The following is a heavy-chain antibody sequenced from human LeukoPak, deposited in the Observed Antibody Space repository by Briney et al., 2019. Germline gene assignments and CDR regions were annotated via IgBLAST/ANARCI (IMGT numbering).Heavy chain of an antibody. Sequence: GGSLRLSCAASGFTFSSYWMHRVRQAPGKGLVRVSRINNDGSSTSYADSVKGRFTISRDNAKNTLYLQMNSLRAEDTAVYYCVSSYCSGGSCYSASGYWGQGTLVTVSS. J-gene: IGHJ4*02. V-gene: IGHV3-74*01. D-gene: IGHD2-15*01. CDR1: GFTFSSYW. CDR2: INNDGSST. CDR3: VSSYCSGGSCYSASGY.